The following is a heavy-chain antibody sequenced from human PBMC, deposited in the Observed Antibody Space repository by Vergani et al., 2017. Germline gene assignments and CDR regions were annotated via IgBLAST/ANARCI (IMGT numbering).Heavy chain of an antibody. D-gene: IGHD3-3*01. V-gene: IGHV1-69*01. CDR3: ARRRITIFGVVSNEEYYFDY. J-gene: IGHJ4*02. Sequence: QVQLVQSGAEVKKPGSSVKVSCKASGGTFSSYAISWVRQAPGQGLEWMGGIIPIFGTANYAQKFQGRVTITADESTSTAYMELSSLRSEDTAVYYCARRRITIFGVVSNEEYYFDYWGQGTLVTVSS. CDR1: GGTFSSYA. CDR2: IIPIFGTA.